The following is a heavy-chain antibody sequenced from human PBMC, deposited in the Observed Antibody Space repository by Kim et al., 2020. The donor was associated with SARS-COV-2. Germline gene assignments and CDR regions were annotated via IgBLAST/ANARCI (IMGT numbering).Heavy chain of an antibody. Sequence: GTTPYHPAHKSRVSISADTSKDQFSLNLTAVTASDTAVYYCAREVTGWFDPWGQGTLVTVSS. CDR2: GTT. D-gene: IGHD2-21*02. J-gene: IGHJ5*02. V-gene: IGHV4-30-2*04. CDR3: AREVTGWFDP.